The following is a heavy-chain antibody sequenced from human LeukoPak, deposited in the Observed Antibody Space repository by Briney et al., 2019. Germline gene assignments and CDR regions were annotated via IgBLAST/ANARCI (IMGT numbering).Heavy chain of an antibody. D-gene: IGHD6-13*01. Sequence: ASVKVSCKASGYTFTGYYMHWVRQAPGQGLEWMGWINPNSGGTNYAQKFQGRVTMTRDTPISTAYMELSRLRSDDTAVYYCARDHKPGIAAAGYYYYYYMDVWGKGTTVTVSS. CDR1: GYTFTGYY. CDR3: ARDHKPGIAAAGYYYYYYMDV. V-gene: IGHV1-2*02. J-gene: IGHJ6*03. CDR2: INPNSGGT.